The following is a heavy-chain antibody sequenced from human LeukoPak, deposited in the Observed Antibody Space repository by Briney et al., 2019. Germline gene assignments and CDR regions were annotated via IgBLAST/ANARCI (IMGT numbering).Heavy chain of an antibody. Sequence: ASVKVSCKASGYTFTSYGISWVRQAPGQGLEWMGWISAYNGNTNYAQKLQGRVTMTTDTSTSTAYMGLRSLRSDDTAVYYCARDLPPAYCGGDCYSTSYAFDIWGQGTMVTVSS. CDR1: GYTFTSYG. J-gene: IGHJ3*02. V-gene: IGHV1-18*01. D-gene: IGHD2-21*02. CDR2: ISAYNGNT. CDR3: ARDLPPAYCGGDCYSTSYAFDI.